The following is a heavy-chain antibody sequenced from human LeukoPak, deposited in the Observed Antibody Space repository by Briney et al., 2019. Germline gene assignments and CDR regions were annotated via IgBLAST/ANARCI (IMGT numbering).Heavy chain of an antibody. Sequence: PGGSLRLSCAASGFTFSNYWMNWVRQAPGKGLVWVSNINTDGSKTTYADSVKGRFTNSRDNAKSTLYLQMTSLRAEDTAVYYCVSLLLGWGQGTLVTVSS. CDR3: VSLLLG. D-gene: IGHD3-16*01. CDR2: INTDGSKT. V-gene: IGHV3-74*01. CDR1: GFTFSNYW. J-gene: IGHJ4*02.